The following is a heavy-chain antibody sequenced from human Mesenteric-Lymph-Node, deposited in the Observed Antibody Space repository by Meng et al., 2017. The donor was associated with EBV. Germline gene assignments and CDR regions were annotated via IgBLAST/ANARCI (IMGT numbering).Heavy chain of an antibody. CDR3: ARGTISGIVVTYFDY. V-gene: IGHV4-34*01. CDR2: ISQSGDT. D-gene: IGHD3-3*01. Sequence: AQLRQWGAGLLGPSWTPSLPCVASGGSFSGYPWSWNRQPPGKGLEYIGEISQSGDTNYNPSLKSRVTISVDTSRNQFSLKMRSVTAADTAVYYCARGTISGIVVTYFDYWSQGNLVTVSS. J-gene: IGHJ4*02. CDR1: GGSFSGYP.